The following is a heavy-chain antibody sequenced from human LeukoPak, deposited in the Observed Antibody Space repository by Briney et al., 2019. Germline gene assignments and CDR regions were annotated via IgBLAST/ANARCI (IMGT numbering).Heavy chain of an antibody. CDR1: GFTCSSYE. Sequence: GGSLRLSCAASGFTCSSYEMNWVRQSPGKGLEWVSYISSSGSTIYYADSVKGRFTISRDNAKNSLYLQMNSLRAEHTAVYYCARAASRYNWNDVGQVYYYYYGMDVWGQGTTVTVSS. CDR3: ARAASRYNWNDVGQVYYYYYGMDV. D-gene: IGHD1-1*01. J-gene: IGHJ6*02. V-gene: IGHV3-48*03. CDR2: ISSSGSTI.